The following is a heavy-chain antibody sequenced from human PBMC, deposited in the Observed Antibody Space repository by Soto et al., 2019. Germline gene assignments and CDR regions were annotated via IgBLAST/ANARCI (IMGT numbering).Heavy chain of an antibody. CDR1: GFSLTTRGVG. J-gene: IGHJ5*02. Sequence: QITLKESGPTLVKPTQTLTLTCTFSGFSLTTRGVGVGWIRQPPGKALECLALIYWDDDKRYSPSLQSRLSIPKDTPKNHVVLTMTNVDPVDTATYYCAHIPNYYQYDWFDPWGQGTLVSASS. V-gene: IGHV2-5*02. CDR3: AHIPNYYQYDWFDP. D-gene: IGHD3-16*01. CDR2: IYWDDDK.